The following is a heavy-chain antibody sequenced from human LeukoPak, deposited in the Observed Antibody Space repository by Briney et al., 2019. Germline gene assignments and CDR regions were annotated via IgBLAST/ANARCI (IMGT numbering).Heavy chain of an antibody. J-gene: IGHJ5*02. D-gene: IGHD6-13*01. V-gene: IGHV4-59*08. CDR1: GGSISNYY. CDR3: ASQNGYSNSWYWFDP. Sequence: PSETLSLTCTVSGGSISNYYWSWIRQPPGKGLEWIGYIYYSGSTNYNPSLKSRVTVSVDTSKNQFSLKLSSVTAADTAVYYCASQNGYSNSWYWFDPWGQGTLVTVSS. CDR2: IYYSGST.